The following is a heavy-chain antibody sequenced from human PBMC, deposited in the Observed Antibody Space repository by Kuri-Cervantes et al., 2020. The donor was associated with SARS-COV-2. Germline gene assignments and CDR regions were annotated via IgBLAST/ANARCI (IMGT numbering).Heavy chain of an antibody. Sequence: GGSLRLSCAASGFTFSSYAMHWVRQAPGKGLEWVAVISYDGSNKYYADSVKGRFTISRDNAKNSLYLQMNSLRAEDTAVYYCARDPPYCTNGVCYRSYAFDIWGQGTMVTVSS. CDR1: GFTFSSYA. CDR3: ARDPPYCTNGVCYRSYAFDI. CDR2: ISYDGSNK. V-gene: IGHV3-30-3*01. J-gene: IGHJ3*02. D-gene: IGHD2-8*01.